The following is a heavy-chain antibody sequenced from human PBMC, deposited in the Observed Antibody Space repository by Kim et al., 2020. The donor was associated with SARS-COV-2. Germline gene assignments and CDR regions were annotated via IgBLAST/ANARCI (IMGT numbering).Heavy chain of an antibody. D-gene: IGHD3-10*01. V-gene: IGHV3-23*01. CDR1: GFTFSSYA. Sequence: GGSLRLSCAASGFTFSSYAMSWVRQAPGKGLEWVSAISGSGGSTYYADSVKGRFTISRDNSKNTLYLQMNSLRAEDTAVYYCAKDSGGLKWFGDLHWFDPWGQGTLVTVSS. CDR2: ISGSGGST. CDR3: AKDSGGLKWFGDLHWFDP. J-gene: IGHJ5*02.